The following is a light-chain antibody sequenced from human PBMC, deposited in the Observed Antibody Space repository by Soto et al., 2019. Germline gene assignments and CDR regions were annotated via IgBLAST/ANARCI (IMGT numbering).Light chain of an antibody. CDR1: DIGSKS. CDR2: ADS. Sequence: SYELTQPPSVSMAPGQTARITCGGDDIGSKSVHWYQQKPGQAPVLVVYADSDRPSGIPDRFSGSNSGNTATLTIRRVEAGDEAYYYCQVWDSSSDHVVFGGGTKLTVL. CDR3: QVWDSSSDHVV. J-gene: IGLJ2*01. V-gene: IGLV3-21*02.